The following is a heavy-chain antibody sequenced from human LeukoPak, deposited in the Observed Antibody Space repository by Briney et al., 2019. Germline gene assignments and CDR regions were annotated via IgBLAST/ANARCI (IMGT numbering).Heavy chain of an antibody. D-gene: IGHD3-3*01. V-gene: IGHV3-23*01. CDR1: GFTFSSYA. Sequence: GGSLRLSCAASGFTFSSYAMSWVRQAPGKGLEWVSAISGSGGSTYYADPVKGRFTISRDNSKNTLYLQMNSLRAEDTAVYYCATNGNAYYDFYWGQGTLVTVSS. J-gene: IGHJ4*02. CDR3: ATNGNAYYDFY. CDR2: ISGSGGST.